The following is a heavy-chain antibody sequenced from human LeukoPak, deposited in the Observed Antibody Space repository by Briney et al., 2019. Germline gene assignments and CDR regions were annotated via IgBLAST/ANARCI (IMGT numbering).Heavy chain of an antibody. V-gene: IGHV3-21*01. CDR1: GFTFGSCS. Sequence: GGSLRLSCAASGFTFGSCSMSWVRQAPGKGLEWVSSISSSSSYIYYADSVKGRFTISRDNAKNSLYLQMNSLRAEDTAVYYCARDTVMPTYYFDYWGQGTLVTVSS. CDR2: ISSSSSYI. J-gene: IGHJ4*02. CDR3: ARDTVMPTYYFDY. D-gene: IGHD4-11*01.